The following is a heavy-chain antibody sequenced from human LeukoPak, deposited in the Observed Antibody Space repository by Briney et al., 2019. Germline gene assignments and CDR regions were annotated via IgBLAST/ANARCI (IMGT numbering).Heavy chain of an antibody. D-gene: IGHD3-3*01. CDR3: ARRDFWSGYFDY. CDR1: GFTFSSYA. J-gene: IGHJ4*02. Sequence: GSLRLSCAASGFTFSSYAMSWVRQAPGKGLEWVSAISGSGGSTYYADSVKGRFTISRDNSKNTLYLQMNSLRAEDTAVYYCARRDFWSGYFDYWGQGTLVTVSS. V-gene: IGHV3-23*01. CDR2: ISGSGGST.